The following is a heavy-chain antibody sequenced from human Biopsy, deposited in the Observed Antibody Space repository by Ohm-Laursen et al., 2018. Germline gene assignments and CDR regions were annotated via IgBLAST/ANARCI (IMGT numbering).Heavy chain of an antibody. CDR3: ARDRNGNWDEFDY. D-gene: IGHD1-1*01. CDR2: IYYSGST. Sequence: SDTLSLTCNVSGGSISSYYWSWIRQPPGEGLEWIGYIYYSGSTSYNPSLKSRVTISVDTSKNQFSLKLRSVTAADTAVYYCARDRNGNWDEFDYWGQGTLVTVSP. J-gene: IGHJ4*02. V-gene: IGHV4-59*01. CDR1: GGSISSYY.